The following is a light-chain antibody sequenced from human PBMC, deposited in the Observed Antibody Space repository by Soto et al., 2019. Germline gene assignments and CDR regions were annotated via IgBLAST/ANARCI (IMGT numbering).Light chain of an antibody. V-gene: IGKV1-39*01. CDR1: QSISTY. Sequence: DIQMTQSPSSLSASIGDRITITCRASQSISTYLTWYQQKPGKAPRLLIYGASTLQNGVPSRFSRSGSATDYTLTISSLQPEDFATYYCQQSFITPPLTFGGGTKVEMK. CDR3: QQSFITPPLT. J-gene: IGKJ4*01. CDR2: GAS.